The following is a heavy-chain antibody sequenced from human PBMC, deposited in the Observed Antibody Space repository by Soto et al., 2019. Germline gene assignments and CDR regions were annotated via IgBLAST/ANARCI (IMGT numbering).Heavy chain of an antibody. CDR3: AVSYYYDSSGYSYYFDY. V-gene: IGHV3-30-3*01. CDR1: GFTFSSYA. J-gene: IGHJ4*02. CDR2: ISYDGINK. Sequence: PGGSLRLSFAASGFTFSSYAMHWVRQAPGKGLEWVAVISYDGINKYYADSVKGRFIISRDNSKNTLYLQMNSLRAEDTAVYYCAVSYYYDSSGYSYYFDYWGQGTLVTVSS. D-gene: IGHD3-22*01.